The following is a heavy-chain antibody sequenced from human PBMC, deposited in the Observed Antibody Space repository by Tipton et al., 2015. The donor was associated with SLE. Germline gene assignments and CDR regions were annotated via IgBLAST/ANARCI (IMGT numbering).Heavy chain of an antibody. Sequence: TLSLTYTVSGGSISSHYWSWIRQPPGRGLEWIGYIYYSGSTNYNPSLKSRVTISVDTSKNQFSLKLSSVTAADTAVYYCARQEARHYYYYYMDVWGKGTTVTVSS. CDR3: ARQEARHYYYYYMDV. CDR2: IYYSGST. J-gene: IGHJ6*03. CDR1: GGSISSHY. D-gene: IGHD6-6*01. V-gene: IGHV4-59*08.